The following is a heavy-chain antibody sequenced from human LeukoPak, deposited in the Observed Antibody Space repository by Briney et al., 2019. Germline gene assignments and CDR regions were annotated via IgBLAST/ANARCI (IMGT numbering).Heavy chain of an antibody. Sequence: GGSLRLSCAASGFIFSSYSMNWVRQAPGKGLEWVSYISSSSSTIYYADSVKGRFTISRDNAKNSLNLQMNSLRAEDTAVYYCTRVHGGYRFDYWGQGTLVTVSS. D-gene: IGHD2-15*01. V-gene: IGHV3-48*01. CDR1: GFIFSSYS. CDR3: TRVHGGYRFDY. CDR2: ISSSSSTI. J-gene: IGHJ4*02.